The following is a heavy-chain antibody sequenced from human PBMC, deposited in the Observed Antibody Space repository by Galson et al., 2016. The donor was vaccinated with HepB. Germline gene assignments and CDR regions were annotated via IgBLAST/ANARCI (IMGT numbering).Heavy chain of an antibody. Sequence: LRLSCAASGFTFSDFAIHWVRQAPGKGLEWVSAVSGSGDNTYYADSVKGRFTISRDNSRNTVYVQINSLRAEDTAIYYCTMISWSTSSGFGFWGQGTRVTVSS. V-gene: IGHV3-23*01. D-gene: IGHD3-22*01. CDR3: TMISWSTSSGFGF. CDR2: VSGSGDNT. J-gene: IGHJ4*02. CDR1: GFTFSDFA.